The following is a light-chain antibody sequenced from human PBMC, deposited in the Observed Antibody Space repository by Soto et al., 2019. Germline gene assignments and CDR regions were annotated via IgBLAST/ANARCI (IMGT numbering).Light chain of an antibody. J-gene: IGKJ1*01. V-gene: IGKV3-15*01. CDR3: QQYDNWPWT. Sequence: EIVITQSPPTLSFGPVVRASLSCSASQAISGTLAWYQQKPGQAPRLLIHGASTRAPGFPARFSGSGSGTDFTLTISSLQSEDFAVYYCQQYDNWPWTFGQGTKVDIK. CDR2: GAS. CDR1: QAISGT.